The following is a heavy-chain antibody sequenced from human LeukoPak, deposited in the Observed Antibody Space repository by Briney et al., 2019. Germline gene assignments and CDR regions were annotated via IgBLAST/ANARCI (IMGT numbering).Heavy chain of an antibody. CDR3: APTAEAYTSWWKV. CDR2: INPDSGFT. CDR1: GYTFTYDY. V-gene: IGHV1-2*02. Sequence: ASVKVSCKASGYTFTYDYMHWVRHAPGQGLEFMEWINPDSGFTNYAQKFKGRVTMTRDTSISTAYLEVRSLTSDDTAVYYCAPTAEAYTSWWKVWGQGTLVTVSS. J-gene: IGHJ4*02. D-gene: IGHD3-16*01.